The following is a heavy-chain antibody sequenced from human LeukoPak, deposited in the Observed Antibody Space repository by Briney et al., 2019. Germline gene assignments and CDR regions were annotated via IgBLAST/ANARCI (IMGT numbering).Heavy chain of an antibody. D-gene: IGHD3-10*01. CDR1: GGSFRGYY. V-gene: IGHV4-34*01. CDR2: INHSGST. J-gene: IGHJ4*02. Sequence: SETLSLTCADYGGSFRGYYWSWIRQPPGKGLEWIGEINHSGSTNYNPSLKSRVTISVDTSKNQFSLKLSSVTAADTAVYYCARRGSGDYFDYWGQGTLVTVSS. CDR3: ARRGSGDYFDY.